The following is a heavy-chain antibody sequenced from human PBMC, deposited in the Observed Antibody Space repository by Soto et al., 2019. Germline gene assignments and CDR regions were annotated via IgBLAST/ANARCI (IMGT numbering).Heavy chain of an antibody. D-gene: IGHD3-3*01. CDR3: ARGTLLTNDFWSGYCLMGYPCRNGMDV. CDR1: GGSISSSSYY. CDR2: IYYSGST. Sequence: SETLSLTCTVSGGSISSSSYYWSWIRQPPGKGLEWIGYIYYSGSTYYNPSLNSRVTISVDTSKNQFSLKLSSVTAADTAVYYCARGTLLTNDFWSGYCLMGYPCRNGMDVWGQGTTVTVSS. V-gene: IGHV4-30-4*01. J-gene: IGHJ6*02.